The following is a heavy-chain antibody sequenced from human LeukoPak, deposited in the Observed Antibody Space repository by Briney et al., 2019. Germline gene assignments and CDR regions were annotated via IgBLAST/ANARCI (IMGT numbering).Heavy chain of an antibody. CDR3: ARSIVVVNWYFDL. CDR2: VSSSSSYI. D-gene: IGHD3-22*01. V-gene: IGHV3-21*01. Sequence: GGSLRLSCAASGFTFSSYAMNWVRQAPGKGLEWVSSVSSSSSYIYYADSVKGRFTISRDNAKNSLYLQMNSLRAEDTAVYYCARSIVVVNWYFDLWGRGTLVTVSS. CDR1: GFTFSSYA. J-gene: IGHJ2*01.